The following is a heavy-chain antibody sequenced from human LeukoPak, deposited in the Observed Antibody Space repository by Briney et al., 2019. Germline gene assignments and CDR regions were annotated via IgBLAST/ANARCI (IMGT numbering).Heavy chain of an antibody. Sequence: PSETLSLXCTVSGGSSSSGTDYWSWSRQPVGKGLEWVGLIYISGITNYNPSLKSRVTISMDTSKNQFSLKLTSVTAADTAVYYCARDFGLWGQGTLVTVSP. CDR3: ARDFGL. CDR1: GGSSSSGTDY. CDR2: IYISGIT. D-gene: IGHD3-3*01. J-gene: IGHJ4*02. V-gene: IGHV4-61*02.